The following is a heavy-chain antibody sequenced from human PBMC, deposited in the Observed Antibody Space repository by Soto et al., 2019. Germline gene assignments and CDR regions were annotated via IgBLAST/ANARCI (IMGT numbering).Heavy chain of an antibody. Sequence: SETLSLTCAVYGGSFSGYYWSWIRQPPGKGLEWIGEINHSGSTNYNPPLKSRVTISVDTSKNQFSLKLSSVTAADTAVYYCAIYCSSTSCYNDYWGQGTLVTVSS. V-gene: IGHV4-34*01. CDR1: GGSFSGYY. CDR3: AIYCSSTSCYNDY. D-gene: IGHD2-2*02. CDR2: INHSGST. J-gene: IGHJ4*02.